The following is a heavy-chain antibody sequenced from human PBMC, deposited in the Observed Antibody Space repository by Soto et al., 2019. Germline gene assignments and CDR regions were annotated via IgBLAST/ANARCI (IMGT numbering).Heavy chain of an antibody. CDR3: ATCRTSCYSNPSYYYYYGMDV. CDR2: IYPGDSDT. CDR1: GYSFTSYW. V-gene: IGHV5-51*01. D-gene: IGHD2-2*01. J-gene: IGHJ6*02. Sequence: GESLKISCKGSGYSFTSYWIGLVRQMPGKGLEWMGIIYPGDSDTRYSPSFQGQVTISADKSISTAYLQWSSLKASDTAMYYCATCRTSCYSNPSYYYYYGMDVWGQGTTVTVPS.